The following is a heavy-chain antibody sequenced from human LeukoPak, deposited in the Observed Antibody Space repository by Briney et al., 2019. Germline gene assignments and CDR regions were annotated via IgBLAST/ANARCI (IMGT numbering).Heavy chain of an antibody. CDR1: GFTVSSNY. CDR3: ARVARYGDYIGGSDY. CDR2: IYTDDRT. J-gene: IGHJ4*02. D-gene: IGHD4-17*01. Sequence: GGSLRLSCAASGFTVSSNYMSWVRQAPGKGLEWVSDIYTDDRTYYADSAKGRFTISRDNAKNSLDLQMNSLRAEDTAVYYCARVARYGDYIGGSDYWGQGALVTVSS. V-gene: IGHV3-53*01.